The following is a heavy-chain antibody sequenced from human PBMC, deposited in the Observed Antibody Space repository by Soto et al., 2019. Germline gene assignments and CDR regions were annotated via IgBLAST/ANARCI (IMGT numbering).Heavy chain of an antibody. Sequence: GESLKISCAASGFTFSSYWMRWVRQAPGKGLEWVANIKQDGSEKYYVDSVKGRFTISRDNAKNSLYLQMNSLRAEDTAVYYCARELSRFPYCSSTSCYEVVGFDPWGQGTLVTVSS. CDR1: GFTFSSYW. CDR2: IKQDGSEK. CDR3: ARELSRFPYCSSTSCYEVVGFDP. D-gene: IGHD2-2*01. V-gene: IGHV3-7*01. J-gene: IGHJ5*02.